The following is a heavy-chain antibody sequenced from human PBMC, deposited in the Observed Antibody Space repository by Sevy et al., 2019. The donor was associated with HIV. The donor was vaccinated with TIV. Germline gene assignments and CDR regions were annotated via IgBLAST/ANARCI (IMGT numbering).Heavy chain of an antibody. V-gene: IGHV3-48*01. CDR2: ISGSNSNI. J-gene: IGHJ6*02. CDR3: ARGVAALPGYYYGMDV. Sequence: GGSLRLSCAVSGFTFSPYSMIWVRQAPGKGLEWVSYISGSNSNIYYVDSVKGRFTISRENAKNSLYLQMNSLRAEDTAVYYCARGVAALPGYYYGMDVWGQGTTVTVSS. CDR1: GFTFSPYS. D-gene: IGHD6-6*01.